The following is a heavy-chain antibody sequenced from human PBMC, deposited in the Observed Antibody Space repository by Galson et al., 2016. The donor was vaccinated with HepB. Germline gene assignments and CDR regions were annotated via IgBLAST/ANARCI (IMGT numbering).Heavy chain of an antibody. CDR3: ARGITSNIEARLGRL. V-gene: IGHV3-30*04. D-gene: IGHD6-6*01. CDR2: ISHDGSNK. J-gene: IGHJ4*02. Sequence: SLRLSCAASGFIFSTYTIHWVRQVPGKGLEWVALISHDGSNKYYADSVKGRFTISRDNSKNTLFLQLNSLRPEDTAVYYCARGITSNIEARLGRLWGQGTLVTVSS. CDR1: GFIFSTYT.